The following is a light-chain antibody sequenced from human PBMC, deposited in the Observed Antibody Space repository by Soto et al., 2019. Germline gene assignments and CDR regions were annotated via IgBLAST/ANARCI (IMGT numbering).Light chain of an antibody. V-gene: IGKV3D-20*02. CDR1: QNLSRYF. J-gene: IGKJ5*01. Sequence: EVVLTQSPGTLSLSPGDRASLSCRASQNLSRYFLAWYQHKPGQAPRLLISGASIRATGIPDRFSGSGSGTDFTLTISRLEPEDCAVYYCQQRSSWPITFGQGTRLEIK. CDR2: GAS. CDR3: QQRSSWPIT.